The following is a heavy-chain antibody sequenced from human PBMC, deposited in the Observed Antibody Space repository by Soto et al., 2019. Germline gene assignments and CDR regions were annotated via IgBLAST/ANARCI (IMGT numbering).Heavy chain of an antibody. CDR1: GGTFSSYA. J-gene: IGHJ6*02. Sequence: QVQLVQSGAEVKKPGSSVKVSCKASGGTFSSYAISWVRQAPGQGLEWMGGIIPIFGTANYAQKFQGRVTITADKSTSTAYMELRSLRSEDTAVYYCARGSIAAVPYYYYGMDVWGQGTTVTVSS. CDR3: ARGSIAAVPYYYYGMDV. CDR2: IIPIFGTA. V-gene: IGHV1-69*06. D-gene: IGHD6-25*01.